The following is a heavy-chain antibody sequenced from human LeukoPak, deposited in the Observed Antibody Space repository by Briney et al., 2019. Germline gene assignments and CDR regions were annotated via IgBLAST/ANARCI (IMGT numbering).Heavy chain of an antibody. CDR3: ARRTVVPAATSFDY. CDR1: GFTFSSYW. J-gene: IGHJ4*02. D-gene: IGHD2-2*01. V-gene: IGHV3-74*01. CDR2: INTDGSST. Sequence: GGSLRLSCAASGFTFSSYWMRWVRQAPGKGLVWVSRINTDGSSTSYADSVKGRFTISRDNAKNTLYLQMNSLRAEDTAVYYCARRTVVPAATSFDYWGQGTLVTVSS.